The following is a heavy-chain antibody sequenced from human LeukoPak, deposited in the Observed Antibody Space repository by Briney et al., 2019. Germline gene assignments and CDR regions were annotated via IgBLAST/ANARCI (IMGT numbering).Heavy chain of an antibody. CDR2: IYYSGST. V-gene: IGHV4-30-4*07. CDR1: GGSISSGGYS. CDR3: ARVRYYDSSGYETVIDY. D-gene: IGHD3-22*01. Sequence: SETLSLTCAVSGGSISSGGYSWSWIRQPPGKGLEWIGYIYYSGSTYYNPSLKSRVTISVDTSKNQFSLKLSSVTAADTAVYYCARVRYYDSSGYETVIDYWGQGTLVTVSS. J-gene: IGHJ4*02.